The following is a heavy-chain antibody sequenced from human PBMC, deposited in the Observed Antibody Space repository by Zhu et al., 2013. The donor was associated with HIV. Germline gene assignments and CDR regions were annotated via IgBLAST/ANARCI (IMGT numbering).Heavy chain of an antibody. J-gene: IGHJ4*02. Sequence: QVQLVQSGAEVKKPGASVRVSCKASGYTFNDHYIHWVRQAPGQGLEWVGWIDPNSGGTKYTEKFQGRVTMTRATSISTAYMELRRLESDDTAVYYCAILTYSGSSTEGYWGQGTLVTVSS. V-gene: IGHV1-2*02. CDR1: GYTFNDHY. CDR3: AILTYSGSSTEGY. CDR2: IDPNSGGT. D-gene: IGHD1-26*01.